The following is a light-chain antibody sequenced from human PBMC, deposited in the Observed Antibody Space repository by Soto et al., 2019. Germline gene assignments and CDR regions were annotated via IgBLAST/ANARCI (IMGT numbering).Light chain of an antibody. CDR3: CSYAGTSTFYA. CDR1: SSDIGAYDY. V-gene: IGLV2-14*01. CDR2: EVN. Sequence: SALTQPASLSGSPGQSITISCTGTSSDIGAYDYVSWFQQHPGKAPKLMISEVNNRPSGVSNRFSGSKSGNTAYLTISGLQVEDEAEYHCCSYAGTSTFYAFGTGTKVTVL. J-gene: IGLJ1*01.